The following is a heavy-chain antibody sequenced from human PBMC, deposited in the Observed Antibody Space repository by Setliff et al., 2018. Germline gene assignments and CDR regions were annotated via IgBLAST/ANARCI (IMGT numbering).Heavy chain of an antibody. D-gene: IGHD6-19*01. CDR3: TRGRAGHSGH. Sequence: SETLSLTCSVSGGSITSDYWSWIRQPPGKGLEWIGYMYNSGSTNYNPSLKSRVTISVDRSKNQFSLKLTSVTAADTAVYYCTRGRAGHSGHWGQGTLVTVSS. CDR2: MYNSGST. V-gene: IGHV4-59*01. CDR1: GGSITSDY. J-gene: IGHJ4*02.